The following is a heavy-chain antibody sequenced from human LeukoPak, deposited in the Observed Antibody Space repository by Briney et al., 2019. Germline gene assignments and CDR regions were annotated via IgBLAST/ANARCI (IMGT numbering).Heavy chain of an antibody. CDR1: GFTFSSYS. V-gene: IGHV3-21*01. CDR3: ARGGDFDWFTY. Sequence: GGSLRLSCAASGFTFSSYSMNWVRQAPGKGLEWVSSISSSSSYIYYADSVKGRFTISRDNTKNSLYLQMNSLRAEDTAVYYCARGGDFDWFTYWGQGTLVTVSS. CDR2: ISSSSSYI. D-gene: IGHD3-9*01. J-gene: IGHJ4*02.